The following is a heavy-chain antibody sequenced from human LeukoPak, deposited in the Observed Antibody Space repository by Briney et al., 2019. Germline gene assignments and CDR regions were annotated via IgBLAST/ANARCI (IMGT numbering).Heavy chain of an antibody. CDR2: IYWDDDK. CDR1: GFSLSTSGVG. V-gene: IGHV2-5*02. D-gene: IGHD3-22*01. J-gene: IGHJ4*02. Sequence: SGPTLVNPTQTLTLTCTFSGFSLSTSGVGVCWIRQPPGKALEWLALIYWDDDKRYSPSLKSRLTITKDTSKNQVVLTMTNMDPVDTATYYCAHYTYYYDSSGYLDYWGQGTLVTVSS. CDR3: AHYTYYYDSSGYLDY.